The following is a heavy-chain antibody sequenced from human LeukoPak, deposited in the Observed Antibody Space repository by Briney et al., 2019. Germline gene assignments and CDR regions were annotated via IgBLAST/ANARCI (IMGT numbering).Heavy chain of an antibody. J-gene: IGHJ5*02. CDR3: ARRRGSGSPIGGWFDP. D-gene: IGHD1-26*01. CDR1: GYTFTSYG. Sequence: ASVKDSCKASGYTFTSYGISWVRQAPGQGLEWMGWISAYNGNTNYAQKLQGRVTMTTDTSTSTAYMELRSLRSDDTAVYYCARRRGSGSPIGGWFDPWGQGTLVTVSS. V-gene: IGHV1-18*01. CDR2: ISAYNGNT.